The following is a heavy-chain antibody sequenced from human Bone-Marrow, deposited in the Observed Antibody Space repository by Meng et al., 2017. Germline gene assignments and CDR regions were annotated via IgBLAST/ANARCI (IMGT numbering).Heavy chain of an antibody. CDR2: IYSGGST. CDR1: GFTFSSYW. D-gene: IGHD3-16*01. CDR3: ARVDWGSGADGAYYYYGMDV. J-gene: IGHJ6*02. V-gene: IGHV3-66*02. Sequence: GESLKISCAASGFTFSSYWMSWVRQAPGKGLEWVSVIYSGGSTYYADSVKGRFTISRDNSKNTLYLQMNSLRAEDTAVYYCARVDWGSGADGAYYYYGMDVWGQGTTVTVSS.